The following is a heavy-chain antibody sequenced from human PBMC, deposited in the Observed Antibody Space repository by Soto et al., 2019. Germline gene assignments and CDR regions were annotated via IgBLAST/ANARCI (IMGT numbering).Heavy chain of an antibody. CDR2: ISAYNGNT. CDR3: AGGNSSGWFYYYFGMDV. V-gene: IGHV1-18*04. CDR1: GYTFTSYG. J-gene: IGHJ6*02. Sequence: ASVKVSCKASGYTFTSYGISWVRQAPGQGLEWMGWISAYNGNTNYAQKLQGRVTMTTDTSTSTAYMELRSLRSDDTAVYYCAGGNSSGWFYYYFGMDVWGQGTTVTVSS. D-gene: IGHD6-19*01.